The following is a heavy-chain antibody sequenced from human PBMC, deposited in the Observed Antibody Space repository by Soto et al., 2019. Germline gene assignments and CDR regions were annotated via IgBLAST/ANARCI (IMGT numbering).Heavy chain of an antibody. J-gene: IGHJ4*02. CDR3: AKDSRGWSVGGVQLDY. D-gene: IGHD6-19*01. CDR2: ISWNSGSI. Sequence: QSGGSLRLSCAASGFTFDDYAMHWVRQAPGKGLEWVSGISWNSGSIGYADSVKGRFTISRDNAKNSLYLQMNSLRAEDTALYYCAKDSRGWSVGGVQLDYWGQGTLVTVSS. CDR1: GFTFDDYA. V-gene: IGHV3-9*01.